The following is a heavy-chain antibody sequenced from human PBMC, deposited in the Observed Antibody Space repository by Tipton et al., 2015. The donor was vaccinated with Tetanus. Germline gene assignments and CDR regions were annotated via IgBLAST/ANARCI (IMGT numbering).Heavy chain of an antibody. CDR3: ARGRGLGPHEYFEH. J-gene: IGHJ5*02. CDR1: GYTFTDYA. Sequence: QLVQSGAEVKKPGASVKVSCKASGYTFTDYAFTWARQAPGQGLEWMGWISPFNENVNYAEKFQGRLTMTTDRSTTTVYMDLRSLRSDDTAVYYCARGRGLGPHEYFEHWGQGTLVTVSS. D-gene: IGHD3/OR15-3a*01. CDR2: ISPFNENV. V-gene: IGHV1-18*01.